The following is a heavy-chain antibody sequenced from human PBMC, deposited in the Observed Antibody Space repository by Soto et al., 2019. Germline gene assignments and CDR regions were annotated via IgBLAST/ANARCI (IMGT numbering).Heavy chain of an antibody. CDR2: IKSKTDGGTT. CDR3: TTDRIGVGDYYYGMDV. J-gene: IGHJ6*02. V-gene: IGHV3-15*01. CDR1: GFTFSNAW. Sequence: GGSLRLSCAASGFTFSNAWMSWVRQAPGKGLEWVGRIKSKTDGGTTDYAAPVKGRFTISRDDSKNTLYLQMNSLKTEDTAVYYCTTDRIGVGDYYYGMDVWGQGTTVTVSS. D-gene: IGHD1-26*01.